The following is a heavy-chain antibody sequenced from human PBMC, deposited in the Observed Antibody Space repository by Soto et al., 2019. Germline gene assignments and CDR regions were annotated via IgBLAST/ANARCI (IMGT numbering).Heavy chain of an antibody. CDR3: ASSTSFGTATN. Sequence: GASVKISCKASGGTFSSYAISWVRQAPGQGLEWMGGIIPIFGTANYAQKFQGRVTITADESTSTAYMELSSLRSEDTAVYYCASSTSFGTATNWGEGTPVTVSS. J-gene: IGHJ4*02. CDR2: IIPIFGTA. V-gene: IGHV1-69*13. CDR1: GGTFSSYA. D-gene: IGHD2-2*01.